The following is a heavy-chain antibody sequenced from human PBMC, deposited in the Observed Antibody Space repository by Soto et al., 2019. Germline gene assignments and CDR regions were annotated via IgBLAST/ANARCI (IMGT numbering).Heavy chain of an antibody. J-gene: IGHJ4*02. CDR2: IYYSGST. D-gene: IGHD2-15*01. Sequence: QVQLRESGPGLVKPSETLSLTCTVSGGSISSYYWSWIRQPPGKGLEWIGYIYYSGSTNYNPSLXRXGXIXXDTAKIQFSLTLSSVTAADTAVYYCARRYGGTFDYWGQGTLVTVSS. V-gene: IGHV4-59*08. CDR3: ARRYGGTFDY. CDR1: GGSISSYY.